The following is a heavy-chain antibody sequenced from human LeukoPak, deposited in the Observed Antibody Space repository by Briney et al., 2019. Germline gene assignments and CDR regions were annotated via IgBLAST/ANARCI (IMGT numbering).Heavy chain of an antibody. Sequence: GGSLRVSCAASGFTVSSNFMTWVRQAPGKGLEWVSVTYSDGTTNYADSVKGRFTISRDNAKNSPYLQMDSLRAEDTAVYYCARGYSSSWYPEFDYWGQGTLVTVSS. CDR1: GFTVSSNF. V-gene: IGHV3-53*01. CDR2: TYSDGTT. CDR3: ARGYSSSWYPEFDY. J-gene: IGHJ4*02. D-gene: IGHD6-13*01.